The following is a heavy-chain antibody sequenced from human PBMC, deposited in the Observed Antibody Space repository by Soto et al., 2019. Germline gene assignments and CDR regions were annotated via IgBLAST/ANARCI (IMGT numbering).Heavy chain of an antibody. D-gene: IGHD3-16*01. Sequence: QVHLVHSGAEVKKPGASVTVSCKASGYIFTNYYIHWVRQAPGQGLEWMGIISPRDGSISYAQKLRGRITVTRKRSPRTVYMALSSLRSDDPALYYCARDGGGRLDYWGQGTLVTVSS. CDR1: GYIFTNYY. CDR2: ISPRDGSI. V-gene: IGHV1-46*04. CDR3: ARDGGGRLDY. J-gene: IGHJ4*02.